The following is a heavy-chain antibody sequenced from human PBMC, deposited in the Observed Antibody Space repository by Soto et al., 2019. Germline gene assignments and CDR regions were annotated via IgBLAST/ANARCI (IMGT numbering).Heavy chain of an antibody. CDR3: ARDYEIVGATGGYYGMDV. CDR1: GFTFSSYW. D-gene: IGHD1-26*01. J-gene: IGHJ6*02. CDR2: IKQDGSEK. V-gene: IGHV3-7*03. Sequence: GGSLRLSCAASGFTFSSYWMSWVRQAPGKGLEWVANIKQDGSEKYYVDSVKGRFTISRDNAKNSLHLQMNSLRAEDTAVYYCARDYEIVGATGGYYGMDVWGQGTTVTVSS.